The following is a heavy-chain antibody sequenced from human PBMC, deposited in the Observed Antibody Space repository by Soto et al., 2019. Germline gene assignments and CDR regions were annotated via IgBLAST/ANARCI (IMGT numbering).Heavy chain of an antibody. J-gene: IGHJ6*02. V-gene: IGHV1-3*01. D-gene: IGHD6-6*01. Sequence: QVQLVQSGAEVKKPGASVKVSCKASGYTFPSYAMHWVRQAPGQRLEWMGWINAGNGNTKYSQKFQGRVTITRDTAASTAYMELSSLRSEDTAVYYCARVLVSSSSIYYYGMDVWGQGTTVTVSS. CDR2: INAGNGNT. CDR3: ARVLVSSSSIYYYGMDV. CDR1: GYTFPSYA.